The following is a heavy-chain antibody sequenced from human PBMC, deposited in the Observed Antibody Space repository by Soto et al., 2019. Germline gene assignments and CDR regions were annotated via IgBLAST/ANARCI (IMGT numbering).Heavy chain of an antibody. CDR3: AREGPRGRYFDL. J-gene: IGHJ2*01. D-gene: IGHD3-10*01. CDR2: IYHSGST. V-gene: IGHV4-30-2*01. CDR1: GGSISSGGYS. Sequence: QLQLQESGSGLVKPSQTLSLTCAVSGGSISSGGYSWSWIRQPPGKGLEWIGYIYHSGSTYYNPSLKSRVTNSVNKAKNQVSLELSFVTAADTAVYYWAREGPRGRYFDLRGRGTLVTVSS.